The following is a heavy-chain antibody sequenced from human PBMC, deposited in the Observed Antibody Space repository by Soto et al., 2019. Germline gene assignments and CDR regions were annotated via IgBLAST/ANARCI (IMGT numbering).Heavy chain of an antibody. J-gene: IGHJ6*02. V-gene: IGHV4-30-4*01. CDR3: AREDDGGDRDYYGLDV. CDR1: GGSISFDHYH. Sequence: QVQLQQSGPGLVKPSQTLSLTCTVSGGSISFDHYHWTWIRQPPGKGLEWIGYVHYSGSVLYNPSLQSRVSISVDTSKNQFSLKLSSVTAADTAVYFCAREDDGGDRDYYGLDVWGQGTTVIVSS. D-gene: IGHD2-21*02. CDR2: VHYSGSV.